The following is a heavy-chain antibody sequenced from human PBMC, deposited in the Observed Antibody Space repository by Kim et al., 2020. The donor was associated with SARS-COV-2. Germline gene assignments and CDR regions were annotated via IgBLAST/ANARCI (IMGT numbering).Heavy chain of an antibody. Sequence: GGSLRLSCAASGFIFSSYGIEWVRQAPGKGLEWVAVISYDGSKEYYADSVEGRFTISRDSSKNTVSLQMNSLRVEDSAVYYCAKDRSRVDSPLDYWGQGTVVTVSS. J-gene: IGHJ4*02. V-gene: IGHV3-30*18. D-gene: IGHD2-15*01. CDR1: GFIFSSYG. CDR2: ISYDGSKE. CDR3: AKDRSRVDSPLDY.